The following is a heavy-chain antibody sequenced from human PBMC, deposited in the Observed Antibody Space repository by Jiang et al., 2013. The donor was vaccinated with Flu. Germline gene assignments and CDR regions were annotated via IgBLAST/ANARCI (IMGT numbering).Heavy chain of an antibody. D-gene: IGHD2-21*02. Sequence: GPGLVKPLQTLSLTCTVSGGPISSGDYFWSWIRQPPGKGLEWIGYIYDNGRSYYSPSLKSRVTISIDTARNHFSLKLTSVTAADTAVYYCARGSVVVTAIDGWF. CDR1: GGPISSGDYF. V-gene: IGHV4-30-4*08. CDR2: IYDNGRS. CDR3: ARGSVVVTAIDGWF. J-gene: IGHJ5*01.